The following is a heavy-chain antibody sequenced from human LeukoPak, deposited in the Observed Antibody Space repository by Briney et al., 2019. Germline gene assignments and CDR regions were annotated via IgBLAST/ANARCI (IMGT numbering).Heavy chain of an antibody. V-gene: IGHV1-2*02. CDR2: IDPNSGGT. CDR1: GYTFTDNY. CDR3: ATRSSGTNYYYYYGMDV. Sequence: ASVKVSCKASGYTFTDNYIYWVRQVPGQGLEWMGWIDPNSGGTNYPQRFQGRVTMTRDTSITTAYMELSSLTADDTAVYYCATRSSGTNYYYYYGMDVWGQGTTVTVSS. J-gene: IGHJ6*02. D-gene: IGHD6-19*01.